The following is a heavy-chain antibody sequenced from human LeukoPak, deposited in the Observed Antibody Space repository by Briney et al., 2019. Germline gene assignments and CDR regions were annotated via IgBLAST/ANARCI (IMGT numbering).Heavy chain of an antibody. D-gene: IGHD1-26*01. CDR3: ARDNSEGATQGNVAFDI. Sequence: GGSLRLSCAASALPPSNYAMNWVRQAPGKGLEWVSYISSSGSTIYYADSVKGRFTISRDNAKNSLYLQMNSLRAEDTAVYYCARDNSEGATQGNVAFDIWGQGTMVTVSS. CDR1: ALPPSNYA. CDR2: ISSSGSTI. V-gene: IGHV3-48*03. J-gene: IGHJ3*02.